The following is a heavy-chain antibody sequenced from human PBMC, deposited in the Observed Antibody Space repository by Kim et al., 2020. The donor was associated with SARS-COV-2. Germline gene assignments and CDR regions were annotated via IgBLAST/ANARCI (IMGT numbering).Heavy chain of an antibody. D-gene: IGHD3-22*01. Sequence: SNPSLKSRVTISVDTSKNQFSLKRSSVTAADTAVYYCARSNYYDKNAFEIWGQGTMVTVSS. J-gene: IGHJ3*02. CDR3: ARSNYYDKNAFEI. V-gene: IGHV4-59*01.